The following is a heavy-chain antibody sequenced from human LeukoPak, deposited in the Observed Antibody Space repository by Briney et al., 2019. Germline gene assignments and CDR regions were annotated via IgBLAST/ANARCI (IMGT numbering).Heavy chain of an antibody. CDR3: ASEGNEYCGGDCWD. D-gene: IGHD2-21*02. V-gene: IGHV1-18*01. J-gene: IGHJ4*02. Sequence: ASAKVSCKASGYTFTSYGISWVRQAPGQGLEWMGWISAYNGNTNYAQKLQGRVTMTTDTSTSTAYMELRSLRSDDTAVYYCASEGNEYCGGDCWDWGQGTLVTVSS. CDR2: ISAYNGNT. CDR1: GYTFTSYG.